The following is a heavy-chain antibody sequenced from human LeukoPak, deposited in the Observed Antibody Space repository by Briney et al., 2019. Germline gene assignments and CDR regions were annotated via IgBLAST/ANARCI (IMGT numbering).Heavy chain of an antibody. V-gene: IGHV3-23*05. CDR3: ANEIRPNDY. J-gene: IGHJ4*02. Sequence: GGSLRLSCAASGFTFSDYYMSWIRQAPGKGLEWVSSIDISGGATWYADSVRGRFTISRDNSKNTLYLQMTSLRVEDTALYYCANEIRPNDYWGQGTLVSVSS. CDR2: IDISGGAT. D-gene: IGHD3-16*01. CDR1: GFTFSDYY.